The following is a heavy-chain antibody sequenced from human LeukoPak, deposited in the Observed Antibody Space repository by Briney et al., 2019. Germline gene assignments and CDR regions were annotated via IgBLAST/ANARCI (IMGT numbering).Heavy chain of an antibody. CDR3: ARVSFDSFDI. V-gene: IGHV4-61*08. J-gene: IGHJ3*02. CDR1: AGSVSSHANY. CDR2: LYYGTNT. D-gene: IGHD3-16*01. Sequence: SETLSLTCTVSAGSVSSHANYWSWIRQPPGKGLEWIGYLYYGTNTNYNPSLASRATISVDASMNQFSLNLTSVTAADTAMYYCARVSFDSFDIWGQGTMVAVSS.